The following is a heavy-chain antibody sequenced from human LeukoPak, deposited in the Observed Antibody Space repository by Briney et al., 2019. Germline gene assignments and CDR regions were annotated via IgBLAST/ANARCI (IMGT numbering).Heavy chain of an antibody. CDR2: IYSGGST. V-gene: IGHV3-53*01. CDR3: ARDSWNYVPYYYYYMDV. J-gene: IGHJ6*03. Sequence: GGSLRLSCAASGFTVSSNYMRWVRQAPGKGLEWVSVIYSGGSTYYADSVKGRFTISRDNSKNTLYLQMNSLRAEDTAVYYCARDSWNYVPYYYYYMDVWGKGTTVTVSS. CDR1: GFTVSSNY. D-gene: IGHD1-7*01.